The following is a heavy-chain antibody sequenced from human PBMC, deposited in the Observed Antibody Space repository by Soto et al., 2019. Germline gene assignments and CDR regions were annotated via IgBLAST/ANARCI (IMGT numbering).Heavy chain of an antibody. V-gene: IGHV4-39*01. Sequence: PSETLSLTCTVSGGSISSSSYYWGWIRQPPGKGLEWIGSIYYSGSTYYNPSLKSRVTISVDTSKNQFSLKLSSVTAADTAVYYCARHARNSDLIVVVVAATVGYFDYWGQGTLVTVSS. CDR1: GGSISSSSYY. CDR2: IYYSGST. D-gene: IGHD2-15*01. CDR3: ARHARNSDLIVVVVAATVGYFDY. J-gene: IGHJ4*02.